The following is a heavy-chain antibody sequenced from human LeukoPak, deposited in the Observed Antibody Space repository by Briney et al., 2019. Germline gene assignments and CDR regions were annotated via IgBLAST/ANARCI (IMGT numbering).Heavy chain of an antibody. V-gene: IGHV3-23*01. CDR2: ISGSGGST. CDR1: GFTFSSYA. CDR3: AKDLSGYDYVWGSYRYYDYFDY. D-gene: IGHD3-16*02. Sequence: GGSLRLSCAASGFTFSSYAMSWVRQAPGKGLEWVSAISGSGGSTYYAESVKGRFTISRDNYKNTLYLQMNSLRAEDTAVYYCAKDLSGYDYVWGSYRYYDYFDYWGQGTLVTVSS. J-gene: IGHJ4*02.